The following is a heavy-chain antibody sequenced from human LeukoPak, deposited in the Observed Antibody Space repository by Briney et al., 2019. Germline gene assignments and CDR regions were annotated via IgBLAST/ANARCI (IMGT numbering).Heavy chain of an antibody. J-gene: IGHJ4*02. D-gene: IGHD5-18*01. V-gene: IGHV4-31*03. CDR3: ARAPSARQLWLWESGYFDY. CDR2: IYYSGST. CDR1: GGSISSGGYY. Sequence: SETLSLTCTVSGGSISSGGYYWSWIRQHPGKGLEWIGYIYYSGSTYYNPSLKSRVTISVDTSKNQFSLKRSSVTAADTAVYYCARAPSARQLWLWESGYFDYWGQGTLVTVSS.